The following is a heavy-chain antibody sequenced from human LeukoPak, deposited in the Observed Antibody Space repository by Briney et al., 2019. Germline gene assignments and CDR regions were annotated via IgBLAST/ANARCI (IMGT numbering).Heavy chain of an antibody. Sequence: GASVKVSCKASGYTFTGYYMHWVRQAPGQGLEWMGWINPNSGGTNYAQKFQGRVTMTRDTSISTAYMDLSRLRSDDTAVYYCARDRDVVGFWSGYYTDYYYGMDVWGQGTTVTVSS. D-gene: IGHD3-3*01. J-gene: IGHJ6*02. CDR1: GYTFTGYY. CDR3: ARDRDVVGFWSGYYTDYYYGMDV. CDR2: INPNSGGT. V-gene: IGHV1-2*02.